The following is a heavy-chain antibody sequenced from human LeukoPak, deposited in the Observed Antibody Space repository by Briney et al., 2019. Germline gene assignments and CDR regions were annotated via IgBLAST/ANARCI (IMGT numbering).Heavy chain of an antibody. CDR1: GYTFTTYY. V-gene: IGHV1-46*03. Sequence: ASEKVSCKASGYTFTTYYMHWVRQAPGQGLEWMGIINPSGGSTTYAQKFQGRVTMTRDTSTSTVYMELSSLRSEDTAVYYCASPSSYYYDSSDSRAFDIWGQGTMVTVSS. CDR3: ASPSSYYYDSSDSRAFDI. J-gene: IGHJ3*02. D-gene: IGHD3-22*01. CDR2: INPSGGST.